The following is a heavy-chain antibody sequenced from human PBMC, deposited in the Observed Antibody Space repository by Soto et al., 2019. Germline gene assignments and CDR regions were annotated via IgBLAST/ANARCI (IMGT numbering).Heavy chain of an antibody. J-gene: IGHJ6*03. V-gene: IGHV1-18*01. CDR2: ISAYNGNT. D-gene: IGHD2-21*02. CDR1: GYTFNSYG. CDR3: ARVVVTTGVFYYYYYMDV. Sequence: GASVKVSCKASGYTFNSYGISWVRQAPGQGLEWMGWISAYNGNTNYAQKLQGRLTMTTDTSTSTAYMELRSLRSDDTAVYYCARVVVTTGVFYYYYYMDVWGKGTTVTVSS.